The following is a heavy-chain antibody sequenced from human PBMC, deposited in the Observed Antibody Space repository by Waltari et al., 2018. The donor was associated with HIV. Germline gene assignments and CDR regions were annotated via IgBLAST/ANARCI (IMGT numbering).Heavy chain of an antibody. CDR1: DFTVSSHY. CDR3: ASSTPSDYPDIHFDQ. CDR2: IYTAGGT. Sequence: EVQLVETGGDLIQPGGSLRLSCAASDFTVSSHYMTWVRQAPGKGLEWVSVIYTAGGTHDADSVKGRFTISRDDSKNSLFLQMNSLRVEDTAVYYCASSTPSDYPDIHFDQWGRGTLVVVSS. V-gene: IGHV3-53*02. J-gene: IGHJ4*02. D-gene: IGHD4-17*01.